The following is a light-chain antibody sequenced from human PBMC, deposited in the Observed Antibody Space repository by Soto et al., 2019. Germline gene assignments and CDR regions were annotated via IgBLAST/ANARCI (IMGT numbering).Light chain of an antibody. CDR3: QQYGSSPQT. CDR2: GAS. CDR1: QSVSSNF. J-gene: IGKJ1*01. Sequence: EIVMTQSPATLSVSPGARVTLSCRASQSVSSNFLAWYQEKPGQAPRLLIYGASSRATGIPDRFSGGGSGTDFTLTISRLEPEDFAVYYCQQYGSSPQTFGQGTKVDIK. V-gene: IGKV3-20*01.